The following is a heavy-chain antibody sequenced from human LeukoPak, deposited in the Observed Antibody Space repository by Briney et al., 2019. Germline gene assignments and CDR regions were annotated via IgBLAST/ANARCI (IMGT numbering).Heavy chain of an antibody. Sequence: PSETLSLTCAVYGGSLSGYYWSWIRQPPGKGLEWIGEINHSGSTNYNPSLKSRVTISVDTSKNQFSLKLSSVTAADTAVYYCARGLTSSTASHYFDYWGQGTLVTVSS. CDR3: ARGLTSSTASHYFDY. V-gene: IGHV4-34*01. J-gene: IGHJ4*02. CDR1: GGSLSGYY. CDR2: INHSGST. D-gene: IGHD2-2*01.